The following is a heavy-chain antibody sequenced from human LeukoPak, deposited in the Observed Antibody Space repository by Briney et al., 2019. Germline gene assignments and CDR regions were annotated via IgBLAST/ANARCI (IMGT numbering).Heavy chain of an antibody. Sequence: SETLSLTCAVYGGSFSGYYWSRIRQPPGKGLEWIGEINHSGSTNYNPSLKSRVTISVNTSKNQFSLKLSSVTAADTAVYYCARGYYYYGMDVWGQGTTVTVSS. J-gene: IGHJ6*02. CDR2: INHSGST. CDR1: GGSFSGYY. CDR3: ARGYYYYGMDV. V-gene: IGHV4-34*01.